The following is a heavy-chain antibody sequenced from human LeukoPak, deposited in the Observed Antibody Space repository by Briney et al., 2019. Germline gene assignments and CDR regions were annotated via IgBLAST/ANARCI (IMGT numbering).Heavy chain of an antibody. V-gene: IGHV4-39*07. CDR1: GGSISSSSYY. J-gene: IGHJ5*02. CDR2: IYYSGST. CDR3: ARGVVGEEFDP. Sequence: PSETLSLTCTVSGGSISSSSYYWGWIRQPPGKGLEWIGSIYYSGSTYYNPSLKSRVTISVDTSKNQFSLKLSSVTAADTAVYYCARGVVGEEFDPWGQGTLVTVSS. D-gene: IGHD1-26*01.